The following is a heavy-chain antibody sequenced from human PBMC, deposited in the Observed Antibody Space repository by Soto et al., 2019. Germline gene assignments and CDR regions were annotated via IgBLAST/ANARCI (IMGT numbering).Heavy chain of an antibody. V-gene: IGHV4-39*01. CDR1: GGSISSSSYY. CDR2: IYYSGST. Sequence: SETLSLTCTVSGGSISSSSYYWGWIRQPPGKGLEWIGSIYYSGSTYYNPSLKSRVTISVDTSKNQFSLKLSSVTAADTAVYYCARRKYDSSGYLYDYWGQGTLVTVSS. J-gene: IGHJ4*02. CDR3: ARRKYDSSGYLYDY. D-gene: IGHD3-22*01.